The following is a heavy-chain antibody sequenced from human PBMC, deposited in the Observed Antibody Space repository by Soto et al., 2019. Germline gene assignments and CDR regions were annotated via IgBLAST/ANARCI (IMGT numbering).Heavy chain of an antibody. J-gene: IGHJ5*02. D-gene: IGHD3-10*01. CDR2: IFSNEEK. V-gene: IGHV2-26*01. Sequence: QVTLKESGPVLVKPTEHLTLTCTVSVASLSNARMGVSCCRQRPGKAMEWLAHIFSNEEKSYSTSLKSRLTITKATAKCQVVLTLTNMGPVHTATSFCARMTSGMISMVRANWFDPWGQGTLVTVSS. CDR3: ARMTSGMISMVRANWFDP. CDR1: VASLSNARMG.